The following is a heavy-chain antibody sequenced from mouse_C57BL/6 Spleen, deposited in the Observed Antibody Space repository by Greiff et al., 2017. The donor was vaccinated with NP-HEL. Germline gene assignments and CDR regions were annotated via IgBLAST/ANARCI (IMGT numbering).Heavy chain of an antibody. V-gene: IGHV1-82*01. Sequence: VQLQQSGPELVKPGASVKISCKASGYAFSSSWMNWVKQRPGKGLEWIGRIYTGDGDTNYNGKFKGKATLTADKASSTAYMQLSSLTSEDSAVYFFARSDGYFYAMDYWGQGTSVTVSS. CDR2: IYTGDGDT. CDR1: GYAFSSSW. CDR3: ARSDGYFYAMDY. D-gene: IGHD2-3*01. J-gene: IGHJ4*01.